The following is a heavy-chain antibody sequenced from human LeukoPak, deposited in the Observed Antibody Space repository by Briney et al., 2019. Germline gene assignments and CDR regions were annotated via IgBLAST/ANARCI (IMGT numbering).Heavy chain of an antibody. Sequence: SQTLSLTCAISGDSVSSNSAAWNWIRQSPSRGLEWLGRTYYRSKWYNDYAVSVKSRITINPDTSKNQFSLQLNSVTPEDTAVYYCARGSSGPERPPGNFDYWGQGTLVTVSS. CDR3: ARGSSGPERPPGNFDY. J-gene: IGHJ4*02. CDR1: GDSVSSNSAA. V-gene: IGHV6-1*01. D-gene: IGHD3-22*01. CDR2: TYYRSKWYN.